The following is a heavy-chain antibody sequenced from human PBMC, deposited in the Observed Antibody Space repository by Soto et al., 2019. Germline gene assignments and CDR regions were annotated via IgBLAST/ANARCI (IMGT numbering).Heavy chain of an antibody. D-gene: IGHD2-15*01. V-gene: IGHV1-2*02. Sequence: QVQLVQSGAEVKKPGASVKVSCKASGYTFTDYYLHWVRQAPGQGLEWIGWISPNTSGTNYAQKFQGRVTMTRDRFISTGDMELSRLTSDDTAVYYCARGPPLDCSGTGGSCFPPRANYGMDVWGQGTTVTVSS. CDR2: ISPNTSGT. CDR3: ARGPPLDCSGTGGSCFPPRANYGMDV. CDR1: GYTFTDYY. J-gene: IGHJ6*02.